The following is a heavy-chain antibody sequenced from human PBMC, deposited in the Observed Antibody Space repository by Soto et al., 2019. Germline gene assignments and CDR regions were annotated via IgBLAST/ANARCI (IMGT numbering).Heavy chain of an antibody. V-gene: IGHV1-8*01. CDR2: MNPNSGNT. CDR1: GYTFTSYD. CDR3: ARWGALWSPPLSDYYYGMEV. J-gene: IGHJ6*02. Sequence: ASVKVSCKASGYTFTSYDINWVRQATGQGLEWMGWMNPNSGNTGYAQKFQGRVTMTRNSSISTAYMELSSLRAEDTAVYCRARWGALWSPPLSDYYYGMEVWGQGATVTVSS. D-gene: IGHD3-16*01.